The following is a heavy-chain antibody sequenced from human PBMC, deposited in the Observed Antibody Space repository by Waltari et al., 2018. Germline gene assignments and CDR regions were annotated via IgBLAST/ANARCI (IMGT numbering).Heavy chain of an antibody. Sequence: QVQLQQWGAGLLKPSETLSLTRGVYGGSLSGSYWNWIRQPPGKGLEWIGEINHSGTTNYNPSLRSRLTISVDTSKKQFSVRLSTVTAADTAVYYCARGVLCSGGSCYSGEIDVWGQGTTVTVSS. V-gene: IGHV4-34*01. D-gene: IGHD2-15*01. CDR2: INHSGTT. J-gene: IGHJ6*02. CDR3: ARGVLCSGGSCYSGEIDV. CDR1: GGSLSGSY.